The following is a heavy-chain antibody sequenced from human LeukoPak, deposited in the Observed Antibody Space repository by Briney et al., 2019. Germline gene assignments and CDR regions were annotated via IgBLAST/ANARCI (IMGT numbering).Heavy chain of an antibody. CDR1: GLIVTRDY. J-gene: IGHJ4*02. CDR2: IYSGGST. CDR3: ASLGY. V-gene: IGHV3-66*02. Sequence: GGSLRLSCVVSGLIVTRDYMSWVRQAPGKGLEWVSAIYSGGSTYYADSVKGRFTISRDNSKNKLYLQMNSLRAADTAVYYCASLGYWGQGTLVTVSS.